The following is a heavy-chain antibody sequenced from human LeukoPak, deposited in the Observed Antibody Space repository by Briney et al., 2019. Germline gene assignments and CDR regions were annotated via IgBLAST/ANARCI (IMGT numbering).Heavy chain of an antibody. J-gene: IGHJ4*02. D-gene: IGHD3-9*01. CDR3: AKAPGGILTGYYNY. Sequence: GGSLRLSCAASGFTFSSYAMSWVCQAPGKGLEWVSAISGSGGSTYYADSVKGRFTISRDNSKNTLYLQMNSLRAEDTAVYYCAKAPGGILTGYYNYWGQGTLVTVSS. V-gene: IGHV3-23*01. CDR2: ISGSGGST. CDR1: GFTFSSYA.